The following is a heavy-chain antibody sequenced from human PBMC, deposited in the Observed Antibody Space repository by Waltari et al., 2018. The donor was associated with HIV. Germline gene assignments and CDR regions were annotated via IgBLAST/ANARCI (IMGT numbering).Heavy chain of an antibody. V-gene: IGHV3-30*18. J-gene: IGHJ6*02. CDR3: AKVAGRSGSYSHYYYGMDV. Sequence: QVQLVESGGGVVQPGGSLRLSCAASGFAFKNFAMLWVRQAPGKGLEWVAVISYDGDQYYADSVKGRFTISRDNSKKSLFLQMSSLRPEDSAVYYCAKVAGRSGSYSHYYYGMDVWGQGTTVTVS. D-gene: IGHD1-26*01. CDR1: GFAFKNFA. CDR2: ISYDGDQ.